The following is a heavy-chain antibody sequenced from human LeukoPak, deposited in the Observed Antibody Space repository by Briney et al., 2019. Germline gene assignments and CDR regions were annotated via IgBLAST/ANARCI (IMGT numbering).Heavy chain of an antibody. D-gene: IGHD3-10*02. CDR3: AELGITMIGGV. Sequence: GGSLRHSCAASGFTFSSYEVNWVRQAPGKGLEWVSYISSSGSTIYYADSVKGRFTISRDNAKNSLYLQMNSLRAEDTAVYYCAELGITMIGGVWGKGTTVTISS. CDR2: ISSSGSTI. J-gene: IGHJ6*04. V-gene: IGHV3-48*03. CDR1: GFTFSSYE.